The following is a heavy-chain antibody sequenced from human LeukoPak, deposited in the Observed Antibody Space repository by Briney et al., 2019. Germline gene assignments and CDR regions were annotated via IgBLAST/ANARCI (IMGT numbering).Heavy chain of an antibody. J-gene: IGHJ4*02. CDR3: ARERDYHDSSGEPDY. Sequence: PSQTLSLTCTVSGGSISSGSYYWSWIRQPAGKGLEWIGRIYTSGSTNYNPSLKSRVTISVDTSKNQFSLKLSSVTAADTAVYYCARERDYHDSSGEPDYWGQGTLVTVSS. CDR2: IYTSGST. V-gene: IGHV4-61*02. D-gene: IGHD3-22*01. CDR1: GGSISSGSYY.